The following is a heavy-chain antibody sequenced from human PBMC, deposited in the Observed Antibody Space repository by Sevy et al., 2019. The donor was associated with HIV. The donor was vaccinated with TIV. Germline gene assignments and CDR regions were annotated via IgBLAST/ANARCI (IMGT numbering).Heavy chain of an antibody. CDR2: ISWNRGSI. D-gene: IGHD2-21*02. CDR1: GFPFHDHA. Sequence: GGYLRLSCVASGFPFHDHAMHWVRQAPGKGLEWVSGISWNRGSIGYADSVKGRFTISRDNAKQSVYLEMNNLRAEDTATYYCAKALHRGCDSINCYSYYIYFYGLDVWGQGTTVTVSS. CDR3: AKALHRGCDSINCYSYYIYFYGLDV. J-gene: IGHJ6*02. V-gene: IGHV3-9*01.